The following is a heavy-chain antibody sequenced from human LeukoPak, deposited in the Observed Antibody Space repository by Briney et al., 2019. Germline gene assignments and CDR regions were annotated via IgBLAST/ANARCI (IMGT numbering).Heavy chain of an antibody. Sequence: PGGSLRLFCAASGFTFSTHWMHWVRQAPGKGLVWVSRINTDGSSTTYADSVKGRFTISRDNAKNTLYLQMNSLRAEDTAVYYCAKWGSGSYYKGSFDYWGQGTLVTVSS. J-gene: IGHJ4*02. CDR3: AKWGSGSYYKGSFDY. D-gene: IGHD3-10*01. CDR1: GFTFSTHW. V-gene: IGHV3-74*01. CDR2: INTDGSST.